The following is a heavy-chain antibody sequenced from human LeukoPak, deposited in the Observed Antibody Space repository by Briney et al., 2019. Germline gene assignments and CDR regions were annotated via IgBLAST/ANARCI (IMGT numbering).Heavy chain of an antibody. D-gene: IGHD1-14*01. CDR1: GSTFSSYW. V-gene: IGHV3-7*01. J-gene: IGHJ3*02. CDR3: ARGPGDFDASDI. Sequence: GGSLRLSCTSSGSTFSSYWMSWVRQAPGKGPEWVAHIKENGNEQYYADSVKGRFTISRDNAKKSLCLQMNSLRAEDTALYYCARGPGDFDASDIWGQGTMVTVSS. CDR2: IKENGNEQ.